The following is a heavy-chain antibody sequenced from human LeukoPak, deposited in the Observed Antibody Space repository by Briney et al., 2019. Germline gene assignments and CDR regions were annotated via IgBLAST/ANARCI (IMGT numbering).Heavy chain of an antibody. V-gene: IGHV1-69*01. J-gene: IGHJ3*02. CDR2: IIPIFGTA. Sequence: ASVKVSCKASGGTFSSYAISWVRQAPGQGLEWMGGIIPIFGTANYAQKFQGRVTITADESTSTAYMELSSLRSEDTAVYCCARVRATVTTSAFDIWGQGTMVTVSS. CDR1: GGTFSSYA. CDR3: ARVRATVTTSAFDI. D-gene: IGHD4-17*01.